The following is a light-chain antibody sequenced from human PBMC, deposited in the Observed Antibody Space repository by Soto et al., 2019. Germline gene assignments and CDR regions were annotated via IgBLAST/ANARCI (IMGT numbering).Light chain of an antibody. Sequence: EIVMTQSPATLSVSPGERATLSFRASQSVTSNLAWYQQKPAQAPRLLIYGAAIRATGIPARFSGSGSGTEFTLTIRSLQSEDCAVYYCQRYNSWPPAFGQGTRLEIK. CDR2: GAA. CDR3: QRYNSWPPA. CDR1: QSVTSN. V-gene: IGKV3D-15*01. J-gene: IGKJ5*01.